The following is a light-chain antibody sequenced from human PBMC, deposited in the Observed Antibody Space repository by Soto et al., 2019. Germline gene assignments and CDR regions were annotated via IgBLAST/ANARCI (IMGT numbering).Light chain of an antibody. J-gene: IGKJ1*01. CDR2: AAS. CDR1: QFINKY. V-gene: IGKV1-39*01. CDR3: QQNYNPPWT. Sequence: DIQMTQSLSSLSASVGDRVTITCRASQFINKYLSWYQQKPGKVPKLLINAASTLQSGVPSRFNGSRSGTDFSLAISSLQPEDFATYYCQQNYNPPWTFGQGTKVEIK.